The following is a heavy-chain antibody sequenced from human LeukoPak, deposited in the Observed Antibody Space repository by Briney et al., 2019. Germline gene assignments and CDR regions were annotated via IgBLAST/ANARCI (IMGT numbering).Heavy chain of an antibody. J-gene: IGHJ1*01. CDR1: GFIVSSNY. Sequence: GGSLRLSCAASGFIVSSNYMSWVRQAPGEGLEWVSIIYSGGSTFYADSVKGRFTISSDNSKNTLYLKMNSLRAEDTAVYYCARDGYSAEYFQHWGQGTLVTVSS. CDR2: IYSGGST. CDR3: ARDGYSAEYFQH. V-gene: IGHV3-53*01. D-gene: IGHD5-24*01.